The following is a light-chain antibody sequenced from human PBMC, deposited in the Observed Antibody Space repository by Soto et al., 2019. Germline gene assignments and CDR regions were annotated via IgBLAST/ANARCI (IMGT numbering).Light chain of an antibody. V-gene: IGLV3-21*04. CDR1: SIGGKG. Sequence: SYELTQPPSVSVAPGETATITCGGNSIGGKGVHWYQQRPGQAPVMVIYFDTDRASGIPERFSGSNSGNTATLTISRVEAGDESDYYCQVWDSSSDHVVFGGGTKLTVL. CDR3: QVWDSSSDHVV. CDR2: FDT. J-gene: IGLJ2*01.